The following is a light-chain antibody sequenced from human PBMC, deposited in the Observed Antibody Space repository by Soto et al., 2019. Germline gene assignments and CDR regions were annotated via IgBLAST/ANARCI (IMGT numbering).Light chain of an antibody. CDR1: HSVSSN. V-gene: IGKV3-15*01. CDR3: QQYNDWPLT. CDR2: GTS. J-gene: IGKJ4*01. Sequence: EIVMTQSPATLSVSPGERATLSCRASHSVSSNLAWYQQRPGQPPRLLIYGTSTRATGIPVRFSGSGSGTEFTVTINSLQSEDSAVYYCQQYNDWPLTFGGGTKVEIK.